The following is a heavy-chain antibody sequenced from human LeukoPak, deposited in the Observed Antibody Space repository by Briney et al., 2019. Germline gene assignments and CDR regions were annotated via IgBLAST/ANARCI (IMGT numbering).Heavy chain of an antibody. D-gene: IGHD3-3*01. CDR3: ARDGNTQYYYWRGYEFDH. J-gene: IGHJ4*02. V-gene: IGHV3-30-3*01. Sequence: PGGSLRLSCAASGFTFSSYTMHWVRQAPGKGLEWLAVISYDGSNKYYADSVKGRFTISRDNSKNTLYLQMNSLRAEDTAVYYFARDGNTQYYYWRGYEFDHWGQGTLVTVSS. CDR1: GFTFSSYT. CDR2: ISYDGSNK.